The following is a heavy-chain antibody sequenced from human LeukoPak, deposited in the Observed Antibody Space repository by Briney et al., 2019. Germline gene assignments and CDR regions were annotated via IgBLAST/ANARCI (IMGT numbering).Heavy chain of an antibody. CDR1: GFTFSSYW. CDR3: AKAPGYCSSTSCYGSYWYFDL. CDR2: INSDGSST. V-gene: IGHV3-74*01. Sequence: GGSLRLSCAASGFTFSSYWMHWVRQAPGKGLVWVSRINSDGSSTNYADSVKGRFTISRDNAKNTLYLQMNSLRAEDTAVYYCAKAPGYCSSTSCYGSYWYFDLWGRGTLVTVSS. D-gene: IGHD2-2*01. J-gene: IGHJ2*01.